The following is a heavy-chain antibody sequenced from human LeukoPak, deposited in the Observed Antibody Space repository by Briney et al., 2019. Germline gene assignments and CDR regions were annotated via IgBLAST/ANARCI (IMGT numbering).Heavy chain of an antibody. CDR3: AKALQVRSWYGDDY. V-gene: IGHV3-23*01. CDR1: GFPFSSYA. D-gene: IGHD6-13*01. CDR2: ISGSGGST. J-gene: IGHJ4*02. Sequence: PGGSLRLSCAASGFPFSSYAMSWVRQAPGKGLEWVSAISGSGGSTYYADSVKGRFTISRDNSKNTLYLQMNSLRAEDTAVYYCAKALQVRSWYGDDYWGQGTLVTVSS.